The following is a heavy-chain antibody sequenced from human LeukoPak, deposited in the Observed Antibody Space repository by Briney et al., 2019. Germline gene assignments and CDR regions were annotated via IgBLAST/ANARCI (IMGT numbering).Heavy chain of an antibody. CDR1: WFTLRSYN. J-gene: IGHJ3*02. CDR3: ARDWAVGDPNTFDI. V-gene: IGHV3-21*01. CDR2: ISTSSRYI. Sequence: PWGSLRLPRAAPWFTLRSYNLNRGRPAPGQGLEGGSSISTSSRYINYADSVKGRFTISRDNARNSLYLQMNSLRAEDTAVYYCARDWAVGDPNTFDIWGQGTMVTVSS. D-gene: IGHD2-21*02.